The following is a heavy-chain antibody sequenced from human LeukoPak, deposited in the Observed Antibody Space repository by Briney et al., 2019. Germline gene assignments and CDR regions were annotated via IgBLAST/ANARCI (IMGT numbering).Heavy chain of an antibody. CDR3: ARENTMVRGAIPLFDY. CDR2: INHSGST. CDR1: GGSFSGYY. Sequence: PSETLSLTCAVYGGSFSGYYWSWIRQPPGKGLEWIGEINHSGSTNYNPSLKSRVTISVDTSKNQFSLKLSSVTAADTAVYYCARENTMVRGAIPLFDYWGQGTLVTVSS. D-gene: IGHD3-10*01. J-gene: IGHJ4*02. V-gene: IGHV4-34*01.